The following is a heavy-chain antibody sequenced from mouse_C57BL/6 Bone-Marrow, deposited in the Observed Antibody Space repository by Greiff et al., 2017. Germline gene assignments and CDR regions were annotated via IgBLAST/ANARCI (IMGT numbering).Heavy chain of an antibody. V-gene: IGHV14-4*01. Sequence: EVQLQQSGAELVRPGASVKLSCTASGFNIKDDYMHWVKQRPEQGLEWIGWIDPENGDTEYASKFQGKATITADTSSNTAYLQLSSLTSEDTAVYYCTFYCDYYFDYWGQGTTLTVSS. CDR2: IDPENGDT. CDR3: TFYCDYYFDY. D-gene: IGHD2-13*01. CDR1: GFNIKDDY. J-gene: IGHJ2*01.